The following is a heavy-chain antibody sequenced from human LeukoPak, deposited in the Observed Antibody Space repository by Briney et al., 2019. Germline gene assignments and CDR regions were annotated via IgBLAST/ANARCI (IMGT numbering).Heavy chain of an antibody. V-gene: IGHV3-53*01. CDR3: ARDRVYSEYRMDV. CDR1: GFTVGSNY. Sequence: GGSLRLSCVASGFTVGSNYMSWVRQAPGKGLEWVSVIYRGGSIYYADSVKGRFIISRDNSKNTLYLQMNSLRAEDTAIYYCARDRVYSEYRMDVWGQGTTVSVSS. J-gene: IGHJ6*02. D-gene: IGHD6-13*01. CDR2: IYRGGSI.